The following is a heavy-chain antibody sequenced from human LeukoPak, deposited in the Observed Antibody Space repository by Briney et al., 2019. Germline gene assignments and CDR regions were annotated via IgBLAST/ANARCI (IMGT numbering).Heavy chain of an antibody. CDR1: GYTFTSYY. V-gene: IGHV1-46*01. D-gene: IGHD1-26*01. CDR2: INPSGGST. J-gene: IGHJ3*02. Sequence: ASVRVSCKASGYTFTSYYMHWVRQAPGQGLEWMGIINPSGGSTSYAQKFQGRVTMTRDTSTSAVYMELSSLRSEDTAVYYCARGGGATRPNDAFDIWGQGTMVTVSS. CDR3: ARGGGATRPNDAFDI.